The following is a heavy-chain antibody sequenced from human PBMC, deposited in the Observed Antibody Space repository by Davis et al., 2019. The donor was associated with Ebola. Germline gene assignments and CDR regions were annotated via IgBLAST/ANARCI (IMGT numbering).Heavy chain of an antibody. CDR2: MNPNSGNT. Sequence: ASVKVSCKASGCTFTSYDINWVRQATGQGLEWMGWMNPNSGNTGYAQKFQGRVTMTRNTSISTAYMELSSLRSDDTAVYYCARAAYYDSSGYYSLAEELPFDIWGQGTMVTVSS. CDR3: ARAAYYDSSGYYSLAEELPFDI. V-gene: IGHV1-8*01. D-gene: IGHD3-22*01. J-gene: IGHJ3*02. CDR1: GCTFTSYD.